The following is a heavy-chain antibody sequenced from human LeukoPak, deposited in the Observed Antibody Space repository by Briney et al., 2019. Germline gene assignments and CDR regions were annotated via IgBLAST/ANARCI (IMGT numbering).Heavy chain of an antibody. CDR3: ARDTTMDV. Sequence: GGSLRLSCAASGFTFSDYSMNWVRQAPGKGPEWVSYISRSSSVIYYADSVKGRFTISRDNARNSLYLQMSGLRVEDTAVYSCARDTTMDVWGQGTMVTVSS. CDR1: GFTFSDYS. V-gene: IGHV3-48*04. D-gene: IGHD3-10*01. J-gene: IGHJ3*01. CDR2: ISRSSSVI.